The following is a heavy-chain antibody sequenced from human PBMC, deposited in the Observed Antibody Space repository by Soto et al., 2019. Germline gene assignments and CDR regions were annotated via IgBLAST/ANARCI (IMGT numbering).Heavy chain of an antibody. V-gene: IGHV1-18*04. Sequence: ASVQVSCKASGYTFPSYGISWVRQAPGQGLEWKGWISAYSGNTNYAQKLQGRVTMTTDTSTSTAYMELRSLRSDDTAVYYCARDRFVGSGSYYGSDYYYYYGMDVWGQGTKVTVSS. D-gene: IGHD1-26*01. J-gene: IGHJ6*02. CDR2: ISAYSGNT. CDR1: GYTFPSYG. CDR3: ARDRFVGSGSYYGSDYYYYYGMDV.